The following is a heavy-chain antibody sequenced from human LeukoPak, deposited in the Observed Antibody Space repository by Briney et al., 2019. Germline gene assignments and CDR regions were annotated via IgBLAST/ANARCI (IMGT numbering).Heavy chain of an antibody. CDR2: TYYRSKWYN. CDR1: GDSVSSNSAA. Sequence: SQTLSLTCAISGDSVSSNSAAWNWIRQSPSRGLEWLGRTYYRSKWYNDYAVSVKSRITINPDTSKNQFSLQLSSVTAADTAVYYCARDGGYSYGSTHDAFDIWGQGTMVTVSS. J-gene: IGHJ3*02. D-gene: IGHD5-18*01. CDR3: ARDGGYSYGSTHDAFDI. V-gene: IGHV6-1*01.